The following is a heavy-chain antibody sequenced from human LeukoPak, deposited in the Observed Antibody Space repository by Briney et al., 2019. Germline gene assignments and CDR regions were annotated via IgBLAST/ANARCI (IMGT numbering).Heavy chain of an antibody. CDR3: AKDNLDWSYGMDV. Sequence: GRSLRLYCAASGFTFSSYGMHWVRQAPGKGLEWVAVISYDGSNKYYADSVKGRFTISRDNSKNTLYLQMNSLRAEDTAVYYCAKDNLDWSYGMDVWGQGTTVTVSS. D-gene: IGHD3/OR15-3a*01. CDR2: ISYDGSNK. J-gene: IGHJ6*02. V-gene: IGHV3-30*18. CDR1: GFTFSSYG.